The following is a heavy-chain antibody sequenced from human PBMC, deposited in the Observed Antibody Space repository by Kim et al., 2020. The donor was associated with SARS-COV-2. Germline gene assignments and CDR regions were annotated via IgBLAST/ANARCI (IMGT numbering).Heavy chain of an antibody. Sequence: SAEGRFTITRDKSKNTLYLQMNSPRAEDTAVYYCARATPPYYYYYMDVWGKGTPVTVSS. D-gene: IGHD2-15*01. CDR3: ARATPPYYYYYMDV. V-gene: IGHV3-30*07. J-gene: IGHJ6*03.